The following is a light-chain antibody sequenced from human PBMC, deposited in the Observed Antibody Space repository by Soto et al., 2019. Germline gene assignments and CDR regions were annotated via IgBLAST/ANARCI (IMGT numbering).Light chain of an antibody. CDR1: QTVIRNY. CDR2: GAS. CDR3: QQRRKWLLNS. J-gene: IGKJ5*01. Sequence: VKISVDTVSLTTKERATLSCRASQTVIRNYLAWHQQNPGQTPRLLVYGASSRATGIPARFSGSGSGTDFTLTISSLEPEDFAVYYCQQRRKWLLNSFCHGTRLEI. V-gene: IGKV3D-20*02.